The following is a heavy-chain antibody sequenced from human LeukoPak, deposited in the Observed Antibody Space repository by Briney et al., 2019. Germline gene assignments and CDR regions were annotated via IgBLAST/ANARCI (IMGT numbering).Heavy chain of an antibody. V-gene: IGHV3-23*01. CDR2: ISGSGGST. CDR1: GFTFSSYA. J-gene: IGHJ6*02. CDR3: AKGVWFRGYYYYYGMDV. D-gene: IGHD3-10*01. Sequence: GGSLRLSCAASGFTFSSYAMSWVRQAPGKGLEWVSAISGSGGSTYYADSVKGRFTISRDNSKNTLYLQMNSLRAEDTAVYYCAKGVWFRGYYYYYGMDVWGQGTTVTVSS.